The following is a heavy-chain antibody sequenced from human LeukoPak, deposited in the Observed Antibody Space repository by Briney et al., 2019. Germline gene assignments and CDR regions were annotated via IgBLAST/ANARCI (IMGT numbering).Heavy chain of an antibody. V-gene: IGHV4-4*02. J-gene: IGHJ4*02. Sequence: PSETLSLTCAVSGGSISSNNWWGWVRQPPGKGLEWIGEIYHSGSPNYRPSLKSRVTISVDKSRNHFSLNLSSVTAADTAVYYCARENINNWHSCDYWGQGTLVTVS. CDR1: GGSISSNNW. D-gene: IGHD1/OR15-1a*01. CDR2: IYHSGSP. CDR3: ARENINNWHSCDY.